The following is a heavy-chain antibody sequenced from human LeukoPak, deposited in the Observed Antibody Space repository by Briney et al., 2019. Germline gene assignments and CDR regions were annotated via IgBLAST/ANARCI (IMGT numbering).Heavy chain of an antibody. CDR3: AKDALSTQWLPTPGY. Sequence: GGSLRLSCAASGFTFSSYSMNWVRQAPGKGLEWVSYISSSSSTIYYADSVKGRFTISRDNAKNSLYLQMNSLRAEDTAVYCCAKDALSTQWLPTPGYWGQGTLVTVSS. V-gene: IGHV3-48*04. CDR1: GFTFSSYS. J-gene: IGHJ4*02. CDR2: ISSSSSTI. D-gene: IGHD6-19*01.